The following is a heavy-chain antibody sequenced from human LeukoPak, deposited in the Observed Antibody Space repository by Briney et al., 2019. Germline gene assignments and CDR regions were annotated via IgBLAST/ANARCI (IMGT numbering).Heavy chain of an antibody. J-gene: IGHJ4*02. CDR2: ITYSGST. CDR1: GGSISNYF. CDR3: VRHTTSGWYQVVY. V-gene: IGHV4-59*01. Sequence: SETLSLTCTVSGGSISNYFWSWIRQPPRKGPEWIGFITYSGSTDHNPSLKSRVTISVDASKNQFSLKLTSVTAADTAVYYCVRHTTSGWYQVVYWGQGTLVTVSS. D-gene: IGHD6-19*01.